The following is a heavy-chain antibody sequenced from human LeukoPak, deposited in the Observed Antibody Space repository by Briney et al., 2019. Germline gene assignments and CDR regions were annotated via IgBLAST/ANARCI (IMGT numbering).Heavy chain of an antibody. D-gene: IGHD6-19*01. CDR1: ESPVTSYY. V-gene: IGHV1-46*01. Sequence: ASVKVSYKPFESPVTSYYMHWVRQAPGQELEWMGIINPSGGSTSYAQKFQRRVTMTRDTSTSTVYMELSSLRSEDTTVYYCASAQYSSGWGWFDPWGQGTLVTVSS. J-gene: IGHJ5*02. CDR3: ASAQYSSGWGWFDP. CDR2: INPSGGST.